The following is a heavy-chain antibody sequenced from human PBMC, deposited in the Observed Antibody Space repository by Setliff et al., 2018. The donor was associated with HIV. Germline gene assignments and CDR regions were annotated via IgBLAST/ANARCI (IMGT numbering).Heavy chain of an antibody. D-gene: IGHD6-19*01. CDR2: IYTSGST. V-gene: IGHV4-4*08. CDR3: ARRTAVAGRRYFDL. CDR1: GGSISSYY. J-gene: IGHJ2*01. Sequence: SETLSLTCTVSGGSISSYYWSWIRQPPGKGLEWIGYIYTSGSTNYNPSLKSRVTISVDTSENQFSLKLSSVTAADTAVYYCARRTAVAGRRYFDLWGRGTLVTVSS.